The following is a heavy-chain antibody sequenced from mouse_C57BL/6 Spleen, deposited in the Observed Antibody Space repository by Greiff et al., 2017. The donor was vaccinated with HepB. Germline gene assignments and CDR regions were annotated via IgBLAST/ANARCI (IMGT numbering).Heavy chain of an antibody. CDR2: ISSGGDYI. V-gene: IGHV5-9-1*02. D-gene: IGHD2-13*01. CDR1: GFTFSSYA. Sequence: EVMLVESGEGLVKPGGSLKLSCAASGFTFSSYAMSWVRQTPEKRLEWVAYISSGGDYIYYADTVKGRFTISRDNARNTLYLQMSSLKSEDTAMYYCTRDPVTKDFDYWGQGTTLTVSS. CDR3: TRDPVTKDFDY. J-gene: IGHJ2*01.